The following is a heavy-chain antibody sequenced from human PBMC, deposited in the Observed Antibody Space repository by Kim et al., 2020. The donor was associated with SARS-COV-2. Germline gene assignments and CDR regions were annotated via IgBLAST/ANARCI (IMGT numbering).Heavy chain of an antibody. J-gene: IGHJ4*02. CDR3: ARQSYVLPYYFDY. V-gene: IGHV5-51*01. CDR1: GYSFTSYW. Sequence: GESLKISCKGSGYSFTSYWIGWVRQMPGKGLEWMGIIYPGDSDTRYSPSFQGQVTISADKSISTAYLQWSSLKASDAAMYYCARQSYVLPYYFDYWGQGTLVTVSS. D-gene: IGHD3-16*01. CDR2: IYPGDSDT.